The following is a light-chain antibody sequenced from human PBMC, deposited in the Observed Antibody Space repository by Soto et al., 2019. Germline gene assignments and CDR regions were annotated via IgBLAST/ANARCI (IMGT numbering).Light chain of an antibody. J-gene: IGKJ1*01. Sequence: DIQMTQSPSTLSGSVGDRVTITCRASQTISSWLAWDQQNPGKAPKLLIYKASTLKSGVPSRFSGSGSGTEFTLTISSLQPDDFATYYCQHYNSYSEAFGQGTKVEL. V-gene: IGKV1-5*03. CDR2: KAS. CDR3: QHYNSYSEA. CDR1: QTISSW.